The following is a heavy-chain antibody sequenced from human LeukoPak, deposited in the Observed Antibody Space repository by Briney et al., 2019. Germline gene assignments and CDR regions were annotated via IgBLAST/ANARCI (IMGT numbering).Heavy chain of an antibody. J-gene: IGHJ4*02. CDR1: GYTFTGYY. CDR2: INPNSGGT. Sequence: ASVKVSCKASGYTFTGYYMHWVRQAPGQGLEWMGWINPNSGGTDYAQNFQGRVTMTRDTSISTVYMDLSRLRSDDTAVYYCARAQDIAVVPAVWGQGTLVTVSS. CDR3: ARAQDIAVVPAV. D-gene: IGHD2-2*01. V-gene: IGHV1-2*02.